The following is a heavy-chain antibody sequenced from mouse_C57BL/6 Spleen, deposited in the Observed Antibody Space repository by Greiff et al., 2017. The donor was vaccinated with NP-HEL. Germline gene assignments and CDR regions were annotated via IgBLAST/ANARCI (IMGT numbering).Heavy chain of an antibody. J-gene: IGHJ2*01. D-gene: IGHD2-4*01. CDR2: INPSNGGT. Sequence: QVQLQQPGTELVKPGASVKLSCKASGYTFTSYWMHWVKPRPGQGLERTGNINPSNGGTNYNEKFKSKATLTVDNSSSPADLQLSSLTSEDSAVYCCARTCYDCDNYCDYWGQGTTLTVSS. CDR3: ARTCYDCDNYCDY. V-gene: IGHV1-53*01. CDR1: GYTFTSYW.